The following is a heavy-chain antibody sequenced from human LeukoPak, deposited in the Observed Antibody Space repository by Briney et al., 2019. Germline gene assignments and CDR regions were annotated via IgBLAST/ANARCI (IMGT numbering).Heavy chain of an antibody. J-gene: IGHJ4*02. CDR2: ISGSGGST. Sequence: GGSLRLSCAASGFTFSSYAMSWVRQAPGKGLGWVSAISGSGGSTYYADSVKGRFTISRDNSKNTLYLQMNSLRAEDTAVYYCARYYGSGSYYDYWGQGTLVTVSS. D-gene: IGHD3-10*01. CDR1: GFTFSSYA. V-gene: IGHV3-23*01. CDR3: ARYYGSGSYYDY.